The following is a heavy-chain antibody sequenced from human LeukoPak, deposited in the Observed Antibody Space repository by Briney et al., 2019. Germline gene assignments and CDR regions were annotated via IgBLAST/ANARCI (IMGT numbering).Heavy chain of an antibody. CDR3: TTDRYYDNSELQFQH. CDR1: GFTFSSYW. D-gene: IGHD3-22*01. Sequence: GGSLRLSCAASGFTFSSYWMNWARQAPGKGLEWLGRIKRETDGGTIDYAAPVKGRFTISRDDSRNTLYLQMDSLKIEDTAVYYCTTDRYYDNSELQFQHWGQGTLVTVSS. V-gene: IGHV3-15*01. J-gene: IGHJ1*01. CDR2: IKRETDGGTI.